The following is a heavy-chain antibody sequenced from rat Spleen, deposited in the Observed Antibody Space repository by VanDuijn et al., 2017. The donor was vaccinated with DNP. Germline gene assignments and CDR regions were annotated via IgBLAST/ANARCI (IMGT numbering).Heavy chain of an antibody. V-gene: IGHV5-25*01. CDR1: GFTFSSYW. J-gene: IGHJ1*01. CDR3: ARHYGGYSYYWYFDF. CDR2: INPDGSST. D-gene: IGHD1-11*01. Sequence: EVQLVESGGDLVQPGRSMKLSCAASGFTFSSYWMYWIRQAPGKGLEWVASINPDGSSTYYRDSVKGRFTISRDNAKSTLYLQMDSLRSEDTATYYCARHYGGYSYYWYFDFWGPGTMVTVSS.